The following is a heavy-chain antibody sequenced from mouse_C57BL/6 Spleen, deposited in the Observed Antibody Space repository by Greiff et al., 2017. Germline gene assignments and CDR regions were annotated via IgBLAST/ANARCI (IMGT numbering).Heavy chain of an antibody. J-gene: IGHJ1*03. CDR1: GYAFSSYW. CDR3: ARTIEGYFDV. Sequence: QVQLQQSGAELVKPGASVKISCKASGYAFSSYWMNWVKQRPGKGLEWIGQIYPGDGDTNYNGKFKGKATLTADKSSSTAYLQLSSLSSADSAVYFCARTIEGYFDVWGTGTTVTVSS. CDR2: IYPGDGDT. V-gene: IGHV1-80*01.